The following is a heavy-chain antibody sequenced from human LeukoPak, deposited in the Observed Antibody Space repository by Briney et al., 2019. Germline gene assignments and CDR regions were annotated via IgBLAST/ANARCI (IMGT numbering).Heavy chain of an antibody. V-gene: IGHV3-23*01. Sequence: GGSLRLSCAASGFTVSSNYMSWVRQAPGKGLEWVSAISGSGGSTYYADSVKGRFTISRDNSKNTLYLQMNSLRAEDTAVYYCAKGSYYDSSGSFYFDYWGQGTLVTVSS. CDR3: AKGSYYDSSGSFYFDY. J-gene: IGHJ4*02. D-gene: IGHD3-22*01. CDR1: GFTVSSNY. CDR2: ISGSGGST.